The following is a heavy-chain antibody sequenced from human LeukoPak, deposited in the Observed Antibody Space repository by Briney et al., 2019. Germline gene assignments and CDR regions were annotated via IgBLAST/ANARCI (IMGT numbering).Heavy chain of an antibody. CDR1: GYSFTSYW. V-gene: IGHV5-51*01. J-gene: IGHJ2*01. CDR2: IYPGDSDT. CDR3: ARRKYYYDSSGSWYFDL. D-gene: IGHD3-22*01. Sequence: GESLKISCKGSGYSFTSYWIGWVRQMPGKGLEWMGIIYPGDSDTRYRPSFQDQVTISADKSISTAYLQWSSLKASDTAMYYCARRKYYYDSSGSWYFDLWGRGTLVTVSS.